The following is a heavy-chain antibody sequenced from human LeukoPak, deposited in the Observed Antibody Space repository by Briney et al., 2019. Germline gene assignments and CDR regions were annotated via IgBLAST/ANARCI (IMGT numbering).Heavy chain of an antibody. CDR2: INHSGST. Sequence: SETLSLTCAVYGGSFSGYYWSWIRQPPGKGLGWIGEINHSGSTNYNPSLKSRVTISVDTSKNQFSLKLSSVTAADTAVYYCARVELGQLVLPNWFDPWGQGTLVTVSS. D-gene: IGHD6-13*01. V-gene: IGHV4-34*01. J-gene: IGHJ5*02. CDR3: ARVELGQLVLPNWFDP. CDR1: GGSFSGYY.